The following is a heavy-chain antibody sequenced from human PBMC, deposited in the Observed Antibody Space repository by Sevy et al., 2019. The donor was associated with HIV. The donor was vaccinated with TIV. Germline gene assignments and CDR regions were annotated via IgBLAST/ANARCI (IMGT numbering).Heavy chain of an antibody. V-gene: IGHV1-2*02. CDR2: INPNSGDT. J-gene: IGHJ4*02. CDR1: GYNFTDYY. Sequence: ASVKVSCKASGYNFTDYYMHWVRQAPGQGLEWMGWINPNSGDTNYAQKFQDRVTMTRDTSISTAYMELSRLRSDDTADFYCASFANAADTQDYWGQGTLVTVSS. CDR3: ASFANAADTQDY. D-gene: IGHD3-16*01.